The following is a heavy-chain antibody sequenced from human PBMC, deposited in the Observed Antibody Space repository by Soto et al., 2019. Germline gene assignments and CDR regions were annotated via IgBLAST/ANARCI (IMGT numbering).Heavy chain of an antibody. D-gene: IGHD6-19*01. CDR3: ARRMYSSGWPDAFDI. CDR1: GYSFTSYW. Sequence: GESLKISCKGSGYSFTSYWIGWVRQMPVKGLEWLGIIYPCDSDTRYSPSFQCQVTISADKCISTAYLQWNSLKASDTAMYYCARRMYSSGWPDAFDIWGQGTMVTVSS. V-gene: IGHV5-51*01. J-gene: IGHJ3*02. CDR2: IYPCDSDT.